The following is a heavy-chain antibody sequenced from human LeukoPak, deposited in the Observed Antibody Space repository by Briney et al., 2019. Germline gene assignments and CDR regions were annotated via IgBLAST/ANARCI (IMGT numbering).Heavy chain of an antibody. CDR2: ISGSGGST. CDR1: GFTFSSYA. CDR3: AKDLQSITMIVVVMGDY. J-gene: IGHJ4*02. Sequence: GGSLRLSCAASGFTFSSYAMSWVRQAPGKGLEWVSAISGSGGSTYYANSVKGRFTISRDNSKNTLYLQMNSLRAEDTAVYYCAKDLQSITMIVVVMGDYWGQGTLVTVSS. V-gene: IGHV3-23*01. D-gene: IGHD3-22*01.